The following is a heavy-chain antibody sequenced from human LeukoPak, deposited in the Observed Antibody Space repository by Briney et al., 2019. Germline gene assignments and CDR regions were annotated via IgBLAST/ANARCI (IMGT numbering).Heavy chain of an antibody. CDR3: AQEGEPSPY. V-gene: IGHV1-69*04. CDR1: GGTFSSYA. CDR2: IIPILGIA. Sequence: SVKVSCKASGGTFSSYAISWVRQAPRQGLEWMGRIIPILGIANYAQKFQGRVTITADKSTSTAYMELSSLRSEDTAVYYCAQEGEPSPYWGQGTLVTVSS. J-gene: IGHJ4*02. D-gene: IGHD3-16*01.